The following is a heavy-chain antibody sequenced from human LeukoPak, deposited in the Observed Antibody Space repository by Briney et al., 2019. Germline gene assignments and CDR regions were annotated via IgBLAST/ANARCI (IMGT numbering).Heavy chain of an antibody. CDR2: IKPDGSQK. CDR1: GFTFSTDW. V-gene: IGHV3-7*01. Sequence: PGGSLRLSCAASGFTFSTDWMSWVRQAPGKGLEWVATIKPDGSQKFYVDSVKGRFTISRDNAKNSLYLQINSLTAEDTALYYCATHHVRWAFLDYWGQGTLVTVSS. J-gene: IGHJ4*02. D-gene: IGHD1-26*01. CDR3: ATHHVRWAFLDY.